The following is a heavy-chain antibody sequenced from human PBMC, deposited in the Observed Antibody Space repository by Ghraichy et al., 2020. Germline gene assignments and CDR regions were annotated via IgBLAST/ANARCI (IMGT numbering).Heavy chain of an antibody. D-gene: IGHD1-26*01. J-gene: IGHJ4*02. V-gene: IGHV4-61*01. CDR2: IYYGGTT. CDR3: TRGWLGPATPKNDY. CDR1: GASVSSDSFY. Sequence: SQTLSLTCSVSGASVSSDSFYWSWIRQPPGKGLEWIGYIYYGGTTDYNTTLKSRVTISVDTSKNQFSLSLTSVTAADTAFYYCTRGWLGPATPKNDYWGQGTLVTVSS.